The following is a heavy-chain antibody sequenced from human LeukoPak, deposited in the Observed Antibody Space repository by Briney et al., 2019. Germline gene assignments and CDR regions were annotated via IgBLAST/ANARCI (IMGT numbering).Heavy chain of an antibody. Sequence: GGSLRLSCAASGFTFSSHWMHWVRQAPGKGLVWVSRINFDGSSTSYADSVKGRFTISRDNAKNTLYLQMNSLRAEDTAVYYCARVRYCDYWGQGTLVTVSS. V-gene: IGHV3-74*01. CDR2: INFDGSST. J-gene: IGHJ4*02. CDR1: GFTFSSHW. D-gene: IGHD1-14*01. CDR3: ARVRYCDY.